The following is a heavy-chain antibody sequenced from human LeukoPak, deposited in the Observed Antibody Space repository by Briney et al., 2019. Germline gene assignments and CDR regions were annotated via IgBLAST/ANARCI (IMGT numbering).Heavy chain of an antibody. V-gene: IGHV4-59*01. J-gene: IGHJ4*02. CDR2: IYFSGST. CDR1: GGSIRSYY. CDR3: ARSYDTNFDY. Sequence: SSETLSLTCTVSGGSIRSYYWSWIRQPPGKGLEWIGYIYFSGSTSYNPSLKSRVTISVDRSKTQFSLKLSSVAAADTAVYYCARSYDTNFDYWGQGTLVRVSS. D-gene: IGHD3-3*01.